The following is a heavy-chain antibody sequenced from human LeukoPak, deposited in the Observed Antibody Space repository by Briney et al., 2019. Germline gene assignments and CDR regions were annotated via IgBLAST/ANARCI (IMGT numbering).Heavy chain of an antibody. Sequence: GGSLRLSCAASGFTVSDYSMSWVRQAPGKGLEWVPAISGSGSYTDYADSVKGRFTISRDNAKNSLYLQMNSLRAEDTAVYYCAELGITMIGGVWGKGTTVTISS. V-gene: IGHV3-23*01. D-gene: IGHD3-10*02. J-gene: IGHJ6*04. CDR3: AELGITMIGGV. CDR2: ISGSGSYT. CDR1: GFTVSDYS.